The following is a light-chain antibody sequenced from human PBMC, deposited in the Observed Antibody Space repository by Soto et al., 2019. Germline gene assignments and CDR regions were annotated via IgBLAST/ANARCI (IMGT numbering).Light chain of an antibody. J-gene: IGKJ3*01. Sequence: DIQMTQSPSTLSASVGDRVTITCRASQSISSWLAWYQQKPGKAPKLLIYDASSLESGVPSRFSGSGSGTEFTLTISSLQPDDFATYYFQQYNSYWTFGPGPKVHI. V-gene: IGKV1-5*01. CDR2: DAS. CDR3: QQYNSYWT. CDR1: QSISSW.